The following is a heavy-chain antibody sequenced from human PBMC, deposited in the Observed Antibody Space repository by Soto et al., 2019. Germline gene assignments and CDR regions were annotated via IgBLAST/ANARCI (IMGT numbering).Heavy chain of an antibody. CDR3: AREKCSSTSCNHGMDV. D-gene: IGHD2-2*01. CDR1: AFTFNNFP. J-gene: IGHJ6*02. V-gene: IGHV3-21*01. CDR2: STTTSTYK. Sequence: GGSLRLSCVASAFTFNNFPMHWVRQAPGKGLQWLASSTTTSTYKYYADSVKGRFSISRDNAKNSLYLELTNLRSEDTAVYYCAREKCSSTSCNHGMDVWGLGPTVTGSS.